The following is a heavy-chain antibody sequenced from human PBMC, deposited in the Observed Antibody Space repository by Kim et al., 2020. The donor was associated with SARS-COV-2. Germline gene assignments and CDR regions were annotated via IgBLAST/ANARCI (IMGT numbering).Heavy chain of an antibody. CDR1: GFTFSSYT. Sequence: GGSLRLSCAASGFTFSSYTMHWVRQSPGKGLEWVAVISFDGSNKNYVDSVKGRFTISRDNSKNTLYLQMNSLGAEDTAVYDCARDGGWFDAFDIWGQGT. CDR2: ISFDGSNK. CDR3: ARDGGWFDAFDI. D-gene: IGHD6-19*01. V-gene: IGHV3-30*04. J-gene: IGHJ3*02.